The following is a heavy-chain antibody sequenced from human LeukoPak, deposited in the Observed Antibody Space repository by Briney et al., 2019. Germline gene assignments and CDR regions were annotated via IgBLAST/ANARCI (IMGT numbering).Heavy chain of an antibody. CDR1: GFTFITYS. CDR2: ISGSSGTI. Sequence: PGGSLRLSCAASGFTFITYSMNWVRQAPGKGLEWVSYISGSSGTIYYADSVKGRFTISRDNAKNSLYLQMNSLRAEDTAVYYCARRSEFGVLYYMDLWGKGATVTVSS. D-gene: IGHD3-16*01. J-gene: IGHJ6*03. V-gene: IGHV3-48*01. CDR3: ARRSEFGVLYYMDL.